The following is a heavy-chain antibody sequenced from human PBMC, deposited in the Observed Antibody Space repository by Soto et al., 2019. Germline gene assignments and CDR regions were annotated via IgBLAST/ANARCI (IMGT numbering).Heavy chain of an antibody. J-gene: IGHJ6*02. V-gene: IGHV3-30*04. D-gene: IGHD2-2*01. Sequence: GGSLRLSCAASGFTFSSYAMHWVRQAPGKGLEWVAVISYDGSNKYYADSVKGRFTISRDNSKNTLYLQMNSLRAEDTAVYYCARDIVVVPAARENYYYGMDVWGQGTTGTVSS. CDR2: ISYDGSNK. CDR1: GFTFSSYA. CDR3: ARDIVVVPAARENYYYGMDV.